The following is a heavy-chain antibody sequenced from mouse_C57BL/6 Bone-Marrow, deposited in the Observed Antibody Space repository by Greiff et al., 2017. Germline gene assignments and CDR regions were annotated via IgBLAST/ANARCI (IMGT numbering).Heavy chain of an antibody. CDR1: GFNIEDDY. D-gene: IGHD2-4*01. J-gene: IGHJ3*01. CDR3: TTPYDYDDPRGFAY. Sequence: EVQLKESGAELVRPGASVKLSCTASGFNIEDDYMHWVKQRPEQGLEWIGWIDPENGDTEYASKFQGKATITADTSSNTAYLQLSSLTSEDTAVYYCTTPYDYDDPRGFAYWGQGTLVTVSA. V-gene: IGHV14-4*01. CDR2: IDPENGDT.